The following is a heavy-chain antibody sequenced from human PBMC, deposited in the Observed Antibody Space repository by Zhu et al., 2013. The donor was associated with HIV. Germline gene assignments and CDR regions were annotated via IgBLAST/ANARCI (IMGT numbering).Heavy chain of an antibody. CDR2: ISAGNDKT. D-gene: IGHD2-15*01. V-gene: IGHV1-3*01. J-gene: IGHJ6*02. CDR1: GYAFSSYG. CDR3: ARVEVAAGTEFGMDV. Sequence: QVQLVQSGAEVKKPGASVKVSCKASGYAFSSYGLHWIRQAPGQGLEWMGWISAGNDKTKYSERYQGRVTITRDTSASTAYMEVRSLRSEDTAVYYCARVEVAAGTEFGMDVWGQGTTVIVS.